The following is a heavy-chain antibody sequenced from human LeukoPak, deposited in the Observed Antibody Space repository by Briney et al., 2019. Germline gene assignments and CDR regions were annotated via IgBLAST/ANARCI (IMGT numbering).Heavy chain of an antibody. J-gene: IGHJ4*02. D-gene: IGHD4/OR15-4a*01. CDR1: GSTLSDHY. V-gene: IGHV3-72*01. CDR3: ATSQPNFPNIY. CDR2: TKHKAERYTT. Sequence: GGSLRLSCAASGSTLSDHYVDWVRQAPGKGLEWVGRTKHKAERYTTVYAASVKGRFTISRDESKNSLYPQMNSLTTDDTAVYYCATSQPNFPNIYWGQGTLVTVSS.